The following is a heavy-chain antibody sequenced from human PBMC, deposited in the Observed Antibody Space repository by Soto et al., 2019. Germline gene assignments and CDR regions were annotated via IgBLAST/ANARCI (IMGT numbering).Heavy chain of an antibody. CDR1: WFNFSNYG. Sequence: GGSNRLRYAASWFNFSNYGMRWVRQAPGKGLEWVAIISYDGRNKYYADSVKGRFTISRDNSKNTLYLQMNSLRAEDTAVYYCASGYGGNSAAFDIWGQGTMVTVSS. J-gene: IGHJ3*02. CDR2: ISYDGRNK. V-gene: IGHV3-30*03. D-gene: IGHD4-17*01. CDR3: ASGYGGNSAAFDI.